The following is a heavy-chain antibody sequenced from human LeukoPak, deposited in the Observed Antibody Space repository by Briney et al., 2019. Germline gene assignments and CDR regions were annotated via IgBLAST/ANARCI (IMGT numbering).Heavy chain of an antibody. D-gene: IGHD3-3*01. J-gene: IGHJ4*02. CDR3: ARLREIPVFGVVTKSTSYFDY. Sequence: GGSLRLSCAASGFTFTNYWMSWVRQAPGKGLELVANIKQDRSEKYYVDSVKGRFSISRDNATDSLYLQMSSLRAEDTAVYYCARLREIPVFGVVTKSTSYFDYWGQGTLVTVSS. CDR2: IKQDRSEK. CDR1: GFTFTNYW. V-gene: IGHV3-7*01.